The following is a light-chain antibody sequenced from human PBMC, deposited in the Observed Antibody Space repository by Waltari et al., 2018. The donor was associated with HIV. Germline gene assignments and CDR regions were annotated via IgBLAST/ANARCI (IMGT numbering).Light chain of an antibody. CDR2: EVS. V-gene: IGLV2-14*01. J-gene: IGLJ2*01. CDR3: STYTGRGTDTVL. CDR1: TSDIGAYNY. Sequence: QSALTQPASVSGSPGQSIAISCPGSTSDIGAYNYVSWFQPQPGKAPKLIIFEVSNRPSGVSNRFSGSKSGNTASLTISGLQAEDEADYYCSTYTGRGTDTVLFAGGTKLTVL.